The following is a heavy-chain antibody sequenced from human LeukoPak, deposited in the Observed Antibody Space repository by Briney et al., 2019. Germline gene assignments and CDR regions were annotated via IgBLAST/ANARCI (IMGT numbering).Heavy chain of an antibody. Sequence: SETLSLTCAVSGYSINSGNHWGWIRQPPGKGLEWIGYIHYSGFSNYNPSLKSRVTISVDTSKNQFSLKLSFVTAADTAVYYCARDLHGGNSGLGYWGQGTLVTVSS. V-gene: IGHV4-61*01. J-gene: IGHJ1*01. CDR2: IHYSGFS. D-gene: IGHD4-23*01. CDR1: GYSINSGNH. CDR3: ARDLHGGNSGLGY.